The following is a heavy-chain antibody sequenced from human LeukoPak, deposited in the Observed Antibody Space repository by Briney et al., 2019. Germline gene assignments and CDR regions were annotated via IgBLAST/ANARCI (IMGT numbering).Heavy chain of an antibody. Sequence: PSETLSLTCTVSGGSISSYYWSWIRQPPGKGLEWIGHIYYSGSTHYNPSLKSRVTISVDTSKNQFSLKLSSVTAADTAVYYCARFDYADYLAFDYWGQGALVTVSS. J-gene: IGHJ4*02. D-gene: IGHD4-17*01. CDR1: GGSISSYY. CDR2: IYYSGST. V-gene: IGHV4-59*08. CDR3: ARFDYADYLAFDY.